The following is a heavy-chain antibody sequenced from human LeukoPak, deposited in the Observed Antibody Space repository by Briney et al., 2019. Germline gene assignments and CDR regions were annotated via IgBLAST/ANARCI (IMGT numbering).Heavy chain of an antibody. CDR1: GXSISSYY. D-gene: IGHD2-2*01. J-gene: IGHJ3*02. CDR2: IFYSGGS. CDR3: ARLGSTFDI. V-gene: IGHV4-59*08. Sequence: PSETLSLTCTVSGXSISSYYWTWIRQPPGKGLEWIGYIFYSGGSNYNPSLKSRVTISVDTSKNHFSLKPSSVTAADTAVYYCARLGSTFDIWGQGTMVTVSS.